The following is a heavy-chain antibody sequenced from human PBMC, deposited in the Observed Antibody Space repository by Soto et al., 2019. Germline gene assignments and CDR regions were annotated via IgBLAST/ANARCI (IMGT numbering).Heavy chain of an antibody. CDR2: ISAYNGNT. Sequence: ASVKVSCKASGYTFTSYGISWVRQAPGQGLEWMGWISAYNGNTNYAQKLQGRVTMTTDTSTSTAYMELRSLRSGDTAVYYCAISGRYYDILTGYYGYDYYGMDVWGQGTTVTVSS. V-gene: IGHV1-18*01. J-gene: IGHJ6*02. CDR3: AISGRYYDILTGYYGYDYYGMDV. D-gene: IGHD3-9*01. CDR1: GYTFTSYG.